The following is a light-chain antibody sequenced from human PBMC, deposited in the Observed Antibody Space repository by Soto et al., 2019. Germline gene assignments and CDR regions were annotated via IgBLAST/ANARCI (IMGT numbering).Light chain of an antibody. CDR1: QSVANNY. V-gene: IGKV3-20*01. Sequence: EIVLTQSPGTLSLSPGERATLSCRASQSVANNYLAWYQQKPGQAPRFLMYDASSRATGIPDRFSGSGSGTDFPLNISRLGSEDFAVYYCEQYGRTPLPFGGGTKVEI. J-gene: IGKJ4*01. CDR2: DAS. CDR3: EQYGRTPLP.